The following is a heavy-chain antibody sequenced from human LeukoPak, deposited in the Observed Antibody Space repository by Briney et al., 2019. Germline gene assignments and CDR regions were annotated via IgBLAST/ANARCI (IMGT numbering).Heavy chain of an antibody. Sequence: GGSLRLSCAASGFTFSSYGMHWVRQAPGKGLEWVAFIRYDGSNKYYADSVKGRFTISKDNSKNTLYLQMNSLRAEDTAVYYCARDRSQWELLRGVFDYWGQGTLVPSPQ. CDR1: GFTFSSYG. J-gene: IGHJ4*02. CDR3: ARDRSQWELLRGVFDY. D-gene: IGHD1-26*01. CDR2: IRYDGSNK. V-gene: IGHV3-30*02.